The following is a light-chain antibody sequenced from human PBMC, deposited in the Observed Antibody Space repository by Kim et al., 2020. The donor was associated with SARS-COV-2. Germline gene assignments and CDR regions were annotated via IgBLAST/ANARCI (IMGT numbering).Light chain of an antibody. CDR2: EVR. CDR3: TSYTRSTTFGV. CDR1: SSDVGYDNR. Sequence: HSGTISCTGTSSDVGYDNRVSWYQQSPGTAPKLMIDEVRNRPSGVPDRFSGSKSGNTASLTISGLQPEDEADYYCTSYTRSTTFGVFGTGTKVTVL. V-gene: IGLV2-18*02. J-gene: IGLJ1*01.